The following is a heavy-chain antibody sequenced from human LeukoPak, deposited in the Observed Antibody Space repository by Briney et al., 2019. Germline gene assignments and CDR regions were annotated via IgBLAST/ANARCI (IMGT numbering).Heavy chain of an antibody. J-gene: IGHJ4*02. CDR2: IYYSGST. Sequence: SETLSLTCTVSGGSISSYYWSWIRQPPGKGLEWIGYIYYSGSTNYNPSLKSRVTISVVTSQNQFSLKLSSVTAADTAVYYCAIFTDYYFDYWGQGTLVTVSP. D-gene: IGHD2-21*02. CDR1: GGSISSYY. CDR3: AIFTDYYFDY. V-gene: IGHV4-59*01.